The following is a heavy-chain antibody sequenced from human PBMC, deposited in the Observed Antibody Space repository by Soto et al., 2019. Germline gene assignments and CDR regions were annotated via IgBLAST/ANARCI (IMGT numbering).Heavy chain of an antibody. CDR1: GFTLSGFA. V-gene: IGHV3-64*01. D-gene: IGHD6-6*01. CDR2: ISSNGVGT. CDR3: ARRARPDFYYMDV. Sequence: GGSLRLSCAASGFTLSGFAMDRVRQAPGKGLEYVSGISSNGVGTYYANSVQGRFTISRDNSKNTVYLQMGSLRPEDMAVYYCARRARPDFYYMDVWGKGTTVTVSS. J-gene: IGHJ6*03.